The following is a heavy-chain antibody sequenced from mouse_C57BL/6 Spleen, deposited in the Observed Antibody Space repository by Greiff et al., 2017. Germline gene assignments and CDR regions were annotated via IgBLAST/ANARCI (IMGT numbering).Heavy chain of an antibody. V-gene: IGHV1-55*01. CDR1: GYTFTSYW. CDR2: IYPGSGST. J-gene: IGHJ2*01. CDR3: ARRVITTVVDY. D-gene: IGHD1-1*01. Sequence: QVQLQQPGAELVKPGASVKMSCKASGYTFTSYWITWVKQRPGQGLVWIGDIYPGSGSTNYNEKFKGKATLTVDTSSSTAYRQLSSLTSEDSAVYYCARRVITTVVDYWGQGTTLTVSS.